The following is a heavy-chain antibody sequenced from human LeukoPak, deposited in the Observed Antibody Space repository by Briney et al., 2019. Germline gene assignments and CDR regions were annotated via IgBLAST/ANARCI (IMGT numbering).Heavy chain of an antibody. CDR1: GFRFGGYA. V-gene: IGHV3-49*04. Sequence: GGSLRLSCTGSGFRFGGYALSWVRQAPGRGLEWVGFIRSKALYGTSEYAAAVEGRFAISRDDSNNIVYLQMNSLKTEDTAVYFCVRESVRDYYFDYWGQGTLVTVSS. D-gene: IGHD3-10*02. CDR3: VRESVRDYYFDY. CDR2: IRSKALYGTS. J-gene: IGHJ4*02.